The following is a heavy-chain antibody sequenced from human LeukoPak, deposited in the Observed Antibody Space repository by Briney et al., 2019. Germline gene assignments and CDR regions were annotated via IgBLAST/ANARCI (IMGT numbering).Heavy chain of an antibody. CDR1: GGSISSSSYY. CDR3: ARDPYSSSCR. V-gene: IGHV4-61*02. Sequence: SETLSLTCTVSGGSISSSSYYWGWIRQPAGKGLEWIGRIYTSGSTNYNPSLKSRVTMSVDTSKNQFSLKLSSVTAADTAVYYCARDPYSSSCRWGQGTLVTVSS. D-gene: IGHD6-13*01. CDR2: IYTSGST. J-gene: IGHJ4*02.